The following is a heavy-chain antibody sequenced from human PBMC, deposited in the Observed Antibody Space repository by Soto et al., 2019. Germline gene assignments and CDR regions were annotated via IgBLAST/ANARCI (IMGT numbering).Heavy chain of an antibody. Sequence: SETLSLTCTVSGGSISSSSYYWGRIRQPPGKGLEWIGNVYYGGSTYYNPSLNSRVTISVETSKSQFSLKLSSVTAADTAVYYCAGGDYYHSSGYYFYYYTMDVWGQGTTVTVSS. CDR3: AGGDYYHSSGYYFYYYTMDV. D-gene: IGHD3-22*01. V-gene: IGHV4-39*01. CDR2: VYYGGST. CDR1: GGSISSSSYY. J-gene: IGHJ6*02.